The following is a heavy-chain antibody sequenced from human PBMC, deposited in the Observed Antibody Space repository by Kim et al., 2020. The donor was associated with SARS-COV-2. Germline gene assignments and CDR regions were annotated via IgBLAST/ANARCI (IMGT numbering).Heavy chain of an antibody. D-gene: IGHD6-13*01. Sequence: NYNPPPKSRVTISVDTSKNQFSLKLSSVTAADTAVYYCASQIAAAGSVDYWGQGTLVTVSS. J-gene: IGHJ4*02. V-gene: IGHV4-59*08. CDR3: ASQIAAAGSVDY.